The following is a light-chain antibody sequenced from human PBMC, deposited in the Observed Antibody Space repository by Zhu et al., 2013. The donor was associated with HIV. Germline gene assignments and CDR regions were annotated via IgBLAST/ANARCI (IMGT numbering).Light chain of an antibody. V-gene: IGKV3-15*01. CDR2: GAS. J-gene: IGKJ2*01. CDR1: QSVSSN. CDR3: QEYDTWPPG. Sequence: EIVMTQSPATLSVSPGERATLSCRASQSVSSNLAWYQQKPGQAPRLLIYGASTRATGIPARFSGSGSGTEFTLTISSLESEDFAVYHCQEYDTWPPGFGQGTKLEIK.